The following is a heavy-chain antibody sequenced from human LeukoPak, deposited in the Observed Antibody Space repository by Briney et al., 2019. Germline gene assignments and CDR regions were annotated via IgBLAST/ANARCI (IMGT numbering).Heavy chain of an antibody. CDR1: GGTFSSYA. V-gene: IGHV1-69*05. D-gene: IGHD2-21*02. J-gene: IGHJ3*02. Sequence: EASVKVSCRASGGTFSSYAISWVRQAPGQGFEWMGGIIPIFGTANYAQKFQGRVTITTDESTSTAYMELSSLRSEDTAVYYCARDNAGAWAAFDIWGQGTMVTVSS. CDR3: ARDNAGAWAAFDI. CDR2: IIPIFGTA.